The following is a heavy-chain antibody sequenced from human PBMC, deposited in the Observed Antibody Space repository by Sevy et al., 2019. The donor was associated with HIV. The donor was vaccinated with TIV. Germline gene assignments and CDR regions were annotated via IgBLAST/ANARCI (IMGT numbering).Heavy chain of an antibody. CDR1: GGSISDYY. CDR3: ARDTSGYSSGWYPYYNYYGLDV. J-gene: IGHJ6*02. CDR2: IHYFGSA. D-gene: IGHD6-19*01. Sequence: SETLSLTCTVSGGSISDYYWNWIRQPPGRGLEWIGQIHYFGSAKYNPSLKSRVTISLDTSNNQFSLKVTSVTAADTAVYYCARDTSGYSSGWYPYYNYYGLDVWGQGTTLTVSS. V-gene: IGHV4-59*01.